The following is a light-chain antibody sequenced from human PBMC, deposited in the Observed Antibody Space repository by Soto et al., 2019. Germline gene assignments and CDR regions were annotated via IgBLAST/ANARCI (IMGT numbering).Light chain of an antibody. J-gene: IGKJ3*01. V-gene: IGKV3-20*01. Sequence: EIVLTHSPGTLSLSPCERATLSFRASQSVSSSYLAWYQQKPGQAPRLLIYGASSRATGIPDRFSGSGSGTDFTLTISRLEPEDFAVYYCQQYGSSRVTFGPGTKVDIK. CDR1: QSVSSSY. CDR2: GAS. CDR3: QQYGSSRVT.